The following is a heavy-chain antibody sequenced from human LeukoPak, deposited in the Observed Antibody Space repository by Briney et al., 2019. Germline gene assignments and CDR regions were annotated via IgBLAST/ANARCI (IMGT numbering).Heavy chain of an antibody. D-gene: IGHD6-19*01. Sequence: GGSLRLSCAASGCTFDDYGMSWGRQAQGKGMEWESGINWNGGRTVYEDSVKGRLTIFRDNANTSLYLQMNSLRAEDTALYYCARDLGGWYGWHFDYWGQGTLFTVSS. V-gene: IGHV3-20*04. CDR3: ARDLGGWYGWHFDY. J-gene: IGHJ4*02. CDR1: GCTFDDYG. CDR2: INWNGGRT.